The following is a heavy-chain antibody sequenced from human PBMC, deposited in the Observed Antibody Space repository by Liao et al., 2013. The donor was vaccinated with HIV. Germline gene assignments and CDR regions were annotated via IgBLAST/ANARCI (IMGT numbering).Heavy chain of an antibody. CDR3: LRSITGGYFQVFDY. Sequence: QVQLQESGPGLVKPSQTLSLTCTVSGGSISSGSSYWSWIRQPAGKGLEWIGRIYTSGSTNYNPSLKSRVTISVDTSKNQFSLKLSSVTAADTAVYYCLRSITGGYFQVFDYWGRGTLVTVSS. CDR1: GGSISSGSSY. J-gene: IGHJ4*02. CDR2: IYTSGST. V-gene: IGHV4-61*02. D-gene: IGHD3-9*01.